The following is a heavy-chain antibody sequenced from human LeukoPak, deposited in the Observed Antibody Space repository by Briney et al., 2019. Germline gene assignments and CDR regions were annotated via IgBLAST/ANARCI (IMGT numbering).Heavy chain of an antibody. Sequence: GGSLRLSCAASGFTVNSNYMSWVRQAPGKGLEWVSVIYSGGSTYYADSVKGRFTISRDNSKNTLYLQMNSLRAEDTAVYYCARDRSWYYYDSPTNDAFDIWGQGTMVTVSS. V-gene: IGHV3-66*02. J-gene: IGHJ3*02. CDR3: ARDRSWYYYDSPTNDAFDI. CDR2: IYSGGST. CDR1: GFTVNSNY. D-gene: IGHD3-22*01.